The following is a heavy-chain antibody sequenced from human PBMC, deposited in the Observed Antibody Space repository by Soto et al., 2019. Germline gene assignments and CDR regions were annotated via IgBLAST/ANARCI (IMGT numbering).Heavy chain of an antibody. V-gene: IGHV4-59*01. CDR1: GGSISTYY. Sequence: QVQLQESGPGLVKPSETLSLTCTVSGGSISTYYWSWIRQPPGGTLEWIGYIYASGATTYNPSLESRVTMSVDMPNNEFSLELTSLTAADTVVYYCARSHSFDGSIYHYYFDFWGQGTLVTVSS. D-gene: IGHD3-10*01. CDR3: ARSHSFDGSIYHYYFDF. CDR2: IYASGAT. J-gene: IGHJ4*02.